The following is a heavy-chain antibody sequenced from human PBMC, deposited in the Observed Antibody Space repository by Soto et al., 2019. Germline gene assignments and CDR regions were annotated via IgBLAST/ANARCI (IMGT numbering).Heavy chain of an antibody. D-gene: IGHD2-15*01. J-gene: IGHJ6*03. Sequence: ESGGGLVKPGGSLRLSCAASGFTFSSYSMNWVRQAPGKGLEWVSSISSSSSYIYYADSVKGRFTISRDNAKNSLYLQMNSLRAEDTAVYYCARCRYCSGGSCYSDYYYYYMDVWGKGTTVTVSS. CDR3: ARCRYCSGGSCYSDYYYYYMDV. V-gene: IGHV3-21*01. CDR1: GFTFSSYS. CDR2: ISSSSSYI.